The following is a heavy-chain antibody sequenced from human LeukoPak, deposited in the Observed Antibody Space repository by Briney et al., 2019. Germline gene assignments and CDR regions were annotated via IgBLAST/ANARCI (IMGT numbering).Heavy chain of an antibody. J-gene: IGHJ5*02. D-gene: IGHD2/OR15-2a*01. CDR1: GGSISSYY. CDR2: IYYSGST. Sequence: PSETLSLTCTVSGGSISSYYWSWIRQPPGKGLEWIGYIYYSGSTNYNPSLKSRVTISVDTSKNQFSLKLSSVTAADTAVYYCAREENLNWFDPWGQGTLVTVSS. CDR3: AREENLNWFDP. V-gene: IGHV4-59*01.